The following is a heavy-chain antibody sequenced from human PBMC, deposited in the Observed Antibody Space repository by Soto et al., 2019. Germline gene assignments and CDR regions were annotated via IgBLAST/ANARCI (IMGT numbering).Heavy chain of an antibody. CDR3: ARAGYCSGGTCFHGNCDY. D-gene: IGHD2-15*01. CDR1: GYTFTTYY. CDR2: INPNGGST. V-gene: IGHV1-46*01. J-gene: IGHJ4*02. Sequence: QVQLVQSGAEVKRPGASVKVSCKASGYTFTTYYMHWVRQAPGQGLEWLGIINPNGGSTTYAQKFQGRLTMTTDTSTSTVYLELSSLRSEDTAVYYCARAGYCSGGTCFHGNCDYWGQGTLVTVSA.